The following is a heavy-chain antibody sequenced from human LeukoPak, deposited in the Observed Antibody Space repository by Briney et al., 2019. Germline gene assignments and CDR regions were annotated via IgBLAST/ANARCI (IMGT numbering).Heavy chain of an antibody. V-gene: IGHV4-34*01. CDR1: GGSFSGYY. D-gene: IGHD6-13*01. J-gene: IGHJ4*02. CDR2: INHIGST. Sequence: PSETLSLTCAVYGGSFSGYYWNWIRQPPGKGLEWIGEINHIGSTNYNPSLKSRITISGDTSKNQFSLKLSSVTAADTAVYYCARLPTSYSSSWSFDYWGQGILVTVSS. CDR3: ARLPTSYSSSWSFDY.